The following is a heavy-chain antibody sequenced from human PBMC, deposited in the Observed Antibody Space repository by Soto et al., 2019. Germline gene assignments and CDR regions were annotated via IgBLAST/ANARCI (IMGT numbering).Heavy chain of an antibody. J-gene: IGHJ3*02. V-gene: IGHV4-30-2*01. Sequence: NPSETLSLTCAVSGGSISSGGYSWSWIRQPPGKGLEWIGYIYHSGSTYYNPSLKSRVTISVDRSKNQVSLKLSSVTAADTAVYYCARGTYYYDSSGYYYYDAFDIWGQGTMVTVSS. CDR3: ARGTYYYDSSGYYYYDAFDI. D-gene: IGHD3-22*01. CDR1: GGSISSGGYS. CDR2: IYHSGST.